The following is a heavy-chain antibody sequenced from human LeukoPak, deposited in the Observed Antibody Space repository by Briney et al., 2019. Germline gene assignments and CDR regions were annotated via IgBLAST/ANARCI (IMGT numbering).Heavy chain of an antibody. J-gene: IGHJ3*02. Sequence: PSETLSLTCTVSGGSISSSSYYWGWIRQPPGKGLEWIGSIYYSGSTHYNPSLKSRVTISVDTSKNQFSLKLSSVTAADTVVYYCARHSWIQLWLRYPFDIWGQGTMVTVSS. V-gene: IGHV4-39*01. CDR2: IYYSGST. CDR3: ARHSWIQLWLRYPFDI. D-gene: IGHD5-18*01. CDR1: GGSISSSSYY.